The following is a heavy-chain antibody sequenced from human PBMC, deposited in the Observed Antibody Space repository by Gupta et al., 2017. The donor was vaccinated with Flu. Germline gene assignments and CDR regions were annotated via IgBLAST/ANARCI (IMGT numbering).Heavy chain of an antibody. Sequence: EVQLVESGGVVVQPGGSLRLSCAASGFTFDDYTMHWVRQAPGKGLEWVSLISWDGGSTYYADSVKGRFTISRDNSKNSLYLQMNSLRTEDTALYYCAKDMARRGVVPYYYGMDVWGQGTTVTVSS. D-gene: IGHD2-15*01. V-gene: IGHV3-43*01. CDR2: ISWDGGST. CDR1: GFTFDDYT. CDR3: AKDMARRGVVPYYYGMDV. J-gene: IGHJ6*02.